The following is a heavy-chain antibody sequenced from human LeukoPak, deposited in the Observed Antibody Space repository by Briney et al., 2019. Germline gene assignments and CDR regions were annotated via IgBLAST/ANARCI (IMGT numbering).Heavy chain of an antibody. CDR2: IKQDGSEK. CDR1: GFTFSSYG. J-gene: IGHJ6*02. Sequence: PGGSLRLSCAASGFTFSSYGMSWVRQAPGTGLEWVANIKQDGSEKYYVDSVKGRFTISRDNAKNSLYLQMNSLRADDTAVYYCARDLPTTSLPIWLAAAAPHSYGMDVWGQGTTVTVSS. CDR3: ARDLPTTSLPIWLAAAAPHSYGMDV. D-gene: IGHD6-13*01. V-gene: IGHV3-7*01.